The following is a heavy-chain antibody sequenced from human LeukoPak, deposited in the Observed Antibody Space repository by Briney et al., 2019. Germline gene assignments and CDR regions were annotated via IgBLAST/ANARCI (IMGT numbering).Heavy chain of an antibody. CDR3: ARQGVEYYYDSSGCDY. D-gene: IGHD3-22*01. V-gene: IGHV4-59*08. CDR2: IYYSGRT. CDR1: GDSISNYY. Sequence: SETLSLTCTVSGDSISNYYWSWIRQPPGKGLEWIGNIYYSGRTNYNPSPKSRVTISVDTSKNQFSLKLSSVTAADTAVYYCARQGVEYYYDSSGCDYWGQGTLVTVSS. J-gene: IGHJ4*02.